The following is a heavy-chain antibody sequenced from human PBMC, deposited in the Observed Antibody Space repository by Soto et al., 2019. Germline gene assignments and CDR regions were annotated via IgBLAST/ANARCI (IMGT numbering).Heavy chain of an antibody. CDR3: AGGRDDYNGWYFDL. V-gene: IGHV4-59*01. CDR2: IYYSGSP. D-gene: IGHD4-4*01. CDR1: GGSISSYY. Sequence: SETLSLTCTVSGGSISSYYWSWIRQPPGKGLEWIGYIYYSGSPNYSPSLESRVTISEDTSENQFSLKLSSVTAADTAIYYCAGGRDDYNGWYFDLWGRGTLVTVSS. J-gene: IGHJ2*01.